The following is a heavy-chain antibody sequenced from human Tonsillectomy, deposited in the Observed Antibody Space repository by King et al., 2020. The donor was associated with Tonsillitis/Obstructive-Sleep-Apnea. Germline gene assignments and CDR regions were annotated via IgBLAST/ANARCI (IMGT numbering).Heavy chain of an antibody. Sequence: VQLVESGGGLVQPGGSLRLSCAASGFTFSSYAMSWVRQAPGKGLEWVSAISGSGGSTYYADSVKGRLTISRDNSKNTLYLQMNRLRAEDTAVDYCAKAGDIVVVPAATTDYWGQGTLVTVSS. D-gene: IGHD2-2*01. V-gene: IGHV3-23*04. CDR3: AKAGDIVVVPAATTDY. CDR1: GFTFSSYA. CDR2: ISGSGGST. J-gene: IGHJ4*02.